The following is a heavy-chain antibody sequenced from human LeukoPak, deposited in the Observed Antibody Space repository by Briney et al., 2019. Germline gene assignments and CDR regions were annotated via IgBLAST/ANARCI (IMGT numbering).Heavy chain of an antibody. CDR3: TGHHQAYSRTY. J-gene: IGHJ4*02. Sequence: GALRLSCAASGFSFSVYWMHWVRQAPGKGPVWASRIKTDGSITDYADSVKGRFTISRDNAKNTLYLQMNSLRAEDTAVYYCTGHHQAYSRTYWGQGTLVTVSS. V-gene: IGHV3-74*01. CDR1: GFSFSVYW. CDR2: IKTDGSIT. D-gene: IGHD6-13*01.